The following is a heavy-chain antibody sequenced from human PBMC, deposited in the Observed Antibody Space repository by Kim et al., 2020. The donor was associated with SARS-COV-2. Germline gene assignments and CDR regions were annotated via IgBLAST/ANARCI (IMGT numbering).Heavy chain of an antibody. Sequence: ASVKVSCKASGYTFTSYGISWVRQAPGQGLEWMGWISAYNGNTNYAQKLQGRVTMTTDTSTSTAYMELRSLRSDDTAVYYCASPQGGDYGHDAFDIWGQGTMVTVSS. CDR1: GYTFTSYG. V-gene: IGHV1-18*04. CDR2: ISAYNGNT. J-gene: IGHJ3*02. CDR3: ASPQGGDYGHDAFDI. D-gene: IGHD4-17*01.